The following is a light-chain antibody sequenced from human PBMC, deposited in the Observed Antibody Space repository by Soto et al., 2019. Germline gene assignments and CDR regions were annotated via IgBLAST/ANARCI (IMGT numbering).Light chain of an antibody. CDR2: GAS. V-gene: IGKV3-20*01. Sequence: EIVLTQSPGTLSLSPGERATLSCRASQSVSSTYLAWYQQKPGQAPRLLIYGASNGATGIPDRFSGSGSGTDFTLTISRLEPEDFVVYYCQQYGSSPRTFGQGTKVEIK. CDR1: QSVSSTY. CDR3: QQYGSSPRT. J-gene: IGKJ1*01.